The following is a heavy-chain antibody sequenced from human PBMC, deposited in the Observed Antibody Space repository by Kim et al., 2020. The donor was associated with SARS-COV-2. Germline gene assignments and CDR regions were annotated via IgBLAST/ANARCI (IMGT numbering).Heavy chain of an antibody. D-gene: IGHD7-27*01. V-gene: IGHV3-11*01. CDR3: ARDLARAGDADLFDY. CDR2: ISSSGSTL. Sequence: LSLTCAASGFTFSDYYMSWIRQAPGKGLEWVSYISSSGSTLYYADSVKGRLTISRDNAQNSLYLQMNSLRAEDTAVYYCARDLARAGDADLFDYWGQGTLVTVSS. J-gene: IGHJ4*02. CDR1: GFTFSDYY.